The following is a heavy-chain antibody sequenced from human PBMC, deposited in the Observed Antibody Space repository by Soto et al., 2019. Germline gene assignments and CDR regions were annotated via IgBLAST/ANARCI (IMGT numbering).Heavy chain of an antibody. CDR1: GGSFSGYY. V-gene: IGHV4-34*01. CDR3: ARGRYCSGGSCSLRDLDY. J-gene: IGHJ4*02. CDR2: INHSGST. D-gene: IGHD2-15*01. Sequence: PSETLSLTCAVYGGSFSGYYWSWIRQPPGKGLEWIGEINHSGSTNYNPSLKSRVTISVDTSKNQFSLKLSSVTAADTAVYYCARGRYCSGGSCSLRDLDYWGQGTLVTVSS.